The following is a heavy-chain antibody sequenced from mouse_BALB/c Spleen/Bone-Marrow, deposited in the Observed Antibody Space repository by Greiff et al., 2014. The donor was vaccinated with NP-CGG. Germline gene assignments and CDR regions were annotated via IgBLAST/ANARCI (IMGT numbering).Heavy chain of an antibody. CDR3: AEITTAAYYVMDY. D-gene: IGHD1-2*01. CDR2: IDPANGNT. Sequence: EVQLQQSGAELVKPGASVKLSCTASGFNIEDTYMHWVRQRPEQGLEWIGRIDPANGNTEYDPKFQGKATITADTSSNTAYLQLSSLTSEDTAVYYCAEITTAAYYVMDYWGQGTSVTVSS. V-gene: IGHV14-3*02. J-gene: IGHJ4*01. CDR1: GFNIEDTY.